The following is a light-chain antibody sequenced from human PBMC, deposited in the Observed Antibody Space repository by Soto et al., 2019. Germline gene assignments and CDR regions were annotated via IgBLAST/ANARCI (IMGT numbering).Light chain of an antibody. Sequence: QSVLTQPPSVSGAPGQRVTISCTGSSSNIGAGYDVHWYQQLPGTAPKLLIYGNSNRPSGVPDRFSGSKSGTSASLVITGLQAEDEADYYCQSYDSRLSDVVFGGGTKLTVL. CDR3: QSYDSRLSDVV. J-gene: IGLJ2*01. CDR1: SSNIGAGYD. V-gene: IGLV1-40*01. CDR2: GNS.